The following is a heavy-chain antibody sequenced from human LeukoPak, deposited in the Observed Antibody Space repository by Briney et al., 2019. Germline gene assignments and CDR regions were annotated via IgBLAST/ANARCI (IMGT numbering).Heavy chain of an antibody. CDR2: IIPILGIA. Sequence: ASVKVSCRASGGTFSSYTISWVRQAPGQGLEWMGRIIPILGIANYAQKFQGRVTITADKSTSTAYMELSSLRSEDTAVYYCARGNRLVIGSEEIDIWGQGTMVTVSS. D-gene: IGHD3-10*01. CDR1: GGTFSSYT. V-gene: IGHV1-69*02. CDR3: ARGNRLVIGSEEIDI. J-gene: IGHJ3*02.